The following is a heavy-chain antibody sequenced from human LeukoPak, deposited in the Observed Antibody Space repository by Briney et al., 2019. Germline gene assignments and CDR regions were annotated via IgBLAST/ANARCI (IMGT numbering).Heavy chain of an antibody. Sequence: PSETLSLTCGVYGGSFSGYYLTWIRQPPGKGLEWIGEIHPSGSPNYNPSLKSRVTISVDTSKNQFSLRMSSLTAADTAVYYCARGEDCYKCGNYWGQGTLVTVSS. CDR3: ARGEDCYKCGNY. CDR1: GGSFSGYY. D-gene: IGHD5-24*01. CDR2: IHPSGSP. J-gene: IGHJ4*02. V-gene: IGHV4-34*01.